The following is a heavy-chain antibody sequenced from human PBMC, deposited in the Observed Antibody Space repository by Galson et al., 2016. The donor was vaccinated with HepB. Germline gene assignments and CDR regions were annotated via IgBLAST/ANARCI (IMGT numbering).Heavy chain of an antibody. CDR1: GFTFSSYA. J-gene: IGHJ4*02. D-gene: IGHD3-22*01. V-gene: IGHV3-23*01. CDR2: ITGSGGFT. Sequence: SLRLSCAASGFTFSSYAMNWVRQAPGKGLEWVSYITGSGGFTQYADSVKGRFTISRDNSKNTLFLQMNSLKTEDTGVYYCTTGLYNSGGVDHWGQGALVTVSS. CDR3: TTGLYNSGGVDH.